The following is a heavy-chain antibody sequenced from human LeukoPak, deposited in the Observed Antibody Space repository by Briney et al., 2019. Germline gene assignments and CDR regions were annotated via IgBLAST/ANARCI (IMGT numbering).Heavy chain of an antibody. V-gene: IGHV1-3*01. CDR1: GYTFTSYA. J-gene: IGHJ4*02. CDR2: ISAGNGNT. D-gene: IGHD6-13*01. CDR3: ARESSSWYGLDY. Sequence: GASVKVSCKASGYTFTSYAIHWVRQAPGQRLEWMGWISAGNGNTKYSQNFQGRVTFISNTSATTAFMELSSLRSEDAAVYYCARESSSWYGLDYWGQGTLVTVSS.